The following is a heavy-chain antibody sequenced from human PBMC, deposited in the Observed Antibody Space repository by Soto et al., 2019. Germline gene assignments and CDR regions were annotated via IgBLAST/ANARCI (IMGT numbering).Heavy chain of an antibody. CDR1: GFIFSSYA. Sequence: EVQLLESGGGLVQPGGSLRLSCAASGFIFSSYAMSWVRQAPGKGLEWVSAISGSGASTFYADSVKGRFTISRDNSKNTMYLEMNSLRAEDTAVYYCAKRGVRVDANKAEYFQHWGQGTLVTVSS. J-gene: IGHJ1*01. CDR3: AKRGVRVDANKAEYFQH. D-gene: IGHD5-12*01. V-gene: IGHV3-23*01. CDR2: ISGSGAST.